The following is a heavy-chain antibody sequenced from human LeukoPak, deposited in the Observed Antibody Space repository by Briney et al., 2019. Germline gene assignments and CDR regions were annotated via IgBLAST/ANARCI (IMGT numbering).Heavy chain of an antibody. CDR3: ASANYYYYYYMDV. Sequence: PSETLSLTCTVPGGSISSYYWSWIRQPPGKGLEWIGYIYYSGSTNYNPSLKSRVTISVDTSKNQFSLKLSSVTAADTAVYYCASANYYYYYYMDVWGKGTTVTVSS. J-gene: IGHJ6*03. CDR1: GGSISSYY. CDR2: IYYSGST. V-gene: IGHV4-59*01.